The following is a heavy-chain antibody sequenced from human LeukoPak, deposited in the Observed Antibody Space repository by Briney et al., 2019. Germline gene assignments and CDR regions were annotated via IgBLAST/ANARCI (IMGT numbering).Heavy chain of an antibody. CDR2: ISGGGDRA. J-gene: IGHJ4*02. CDR3: AKETSGTYSIYTVDY. CDR1: GFTFSNYA. Sequence: PGGSLRLSCAASGFTFSNYAMSWVRQAPGKGLEWVSIISGGGDRAYYADSVKGLFTISRDNSKNTLYLQMSSLRADDTAIYYCAKETSGTYSIYTVDYWGQGTLVTVSS. V-gene: IGHV3-23*01. D-gene: IGHD4-11*01.